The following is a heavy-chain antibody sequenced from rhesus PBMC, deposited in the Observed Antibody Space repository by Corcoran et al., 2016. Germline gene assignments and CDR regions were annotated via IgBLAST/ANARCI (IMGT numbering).Heavy chain of an antibody. CDR1: GYSISSGYY. D-gene: IGHD3-3*01. Sequence: QVQLQESGPGLVKPSETLSLTCAVSGYSISSGYYWGWIRQPPGKGLEWIGHISSGGSNYLNPSLKSRVILSVDTAKNQFSLKLSSVTAADTAVYYCARLTIFGLVTSDAFDFWGQGLRVTVSS. V-gene: IGHV4S14*01. J-gene: IGHJ3*01. CDR3: ARLTIFGLVTSDAFDF. CDR2: ISSGGSN.